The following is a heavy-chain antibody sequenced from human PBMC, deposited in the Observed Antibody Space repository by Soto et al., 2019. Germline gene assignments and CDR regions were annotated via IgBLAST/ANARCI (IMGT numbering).Heavy chain of an antibody. CDR3: ARDLVVVVAATSYYYGMDV. CDR2: IYYSGST. D-gene: IGHD2-15*01. V-gene: IGHV4-31*03. Sequence: PSETLSLTCTVSGGSISSGGYYWSWIRQRPGKGLEWIGYIYYSGSTYYNPSLKSRVTISVDTSKNQFSLKLSSVTAADTAVYYCARDLVVVVAATSYYYGMDVWGQGTTVTAS. CDR1: GGSISSGGYY. J-gene: IGHJ6*02.